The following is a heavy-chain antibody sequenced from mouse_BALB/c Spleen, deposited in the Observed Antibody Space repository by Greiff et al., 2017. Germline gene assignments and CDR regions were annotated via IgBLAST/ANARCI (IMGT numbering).Heavy chain of an antibody. CDR2: ISSGSSTI. CDR3: ARGGVTGPWFAY. V-gene: IGHV5-17*02. J-gene: IGHJ3*01. D-gene: IGHD2-1*01. Sequence: EVKVVESGGGLVQPGGSRKLSCAASGFTFSSFGMHWVRQAPEKWLEWVAYISSGSSTIYYADTVKGRFTISRDNPKNTLFLQMTSLRSEDTAMYYCARGGVTGPWFAYWGQGTLVTVSA. CDR1: GFTFSSFG.